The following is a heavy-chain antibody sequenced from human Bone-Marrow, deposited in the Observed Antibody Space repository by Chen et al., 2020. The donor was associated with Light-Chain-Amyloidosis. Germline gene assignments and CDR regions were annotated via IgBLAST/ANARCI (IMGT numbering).Heavy chain of an antibody. V-gene: IGHV4-34*01. J-gene: IGHJ5*02. CDR2: INHNGVP. CDR1: GGSFSAYY. Sequence: QEHLQPWGAGLLKPSETLSLTCAVYGGSFSAYYWTWCRQAPGKGLEWIGEINHNGVPSYNPSFKSRLTLSVDTSKNQFSLKLSSVTAADTAVYFCARPNYFGSGTYHHWGQGTLVTVSS. D-gene: IGHD3-10*01. CDR3: ARPNYFGSGTYHH.